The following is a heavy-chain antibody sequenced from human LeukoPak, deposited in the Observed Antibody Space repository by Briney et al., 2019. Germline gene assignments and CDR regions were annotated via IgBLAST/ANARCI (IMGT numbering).Heavy chain of an antibody. CDR2: IYCSGST. CDR3: ARDPLVGASRDAFDI. CDR1: GGSISSGGYY. J-gene: IGHJ3*02. D-gene: IGHD1-26*01. V-gene: IGHV4-31*03. Sequence: TSETLSLTCTVSGGSISSGGYYWSWIRQHPGKGLEWIGYIYCSGSTYYNPSLKSRVTISVDMSKNQFSLKLSSVTAADTAVYYCARDPLVGASRDAFDIWGQGTMVTVSS.